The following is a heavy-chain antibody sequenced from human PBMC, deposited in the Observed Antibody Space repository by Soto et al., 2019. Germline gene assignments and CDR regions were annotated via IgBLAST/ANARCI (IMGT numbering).Heavy chain of an antibody. V-gene: IGHV3-66*01. D-gene: IGHD2-21*02. J-gene: IGHJ4*02. CDR2: IYGGGSK. CDR1: GFTVSGNY. Sequence: EVQLVESGGSLVQPGGSLRLSCAASGFTVSGNYMSWVRQAPGKGLEWVSIIYGGGSKYYADSVKDRFTISRDSSRNTVYLEMNRLRADDTAVYYCARGGGVTPRTDDLGQGTLVTVSS. CDR3: ARGGGVTPRTDD.